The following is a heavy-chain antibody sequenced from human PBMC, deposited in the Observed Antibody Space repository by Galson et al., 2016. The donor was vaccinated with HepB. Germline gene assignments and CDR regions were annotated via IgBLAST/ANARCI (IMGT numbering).Heavy chain of an antibody. CDR2: ISRSGDSM. V-gene: IGHV3-48*04. J-gene: IGHJ3*01. CDR1: GFSFSRYT. Sequence: SLRLSCAASGFSFSRYTMNWVRQAPGKGLEWVSYISRSGDSMLYADSVRGRFTISRDNVKKSLYLQMTNLRAEDTAVYYCARDLPDDSVEYFDVFDLWGQGTMVTVSS. D-gene: IGHD4-17*01. CDR3: ARDLPDDSVEYFDVFDL.